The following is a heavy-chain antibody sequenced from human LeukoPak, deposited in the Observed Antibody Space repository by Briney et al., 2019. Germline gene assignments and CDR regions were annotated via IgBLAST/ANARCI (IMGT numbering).Heavy chain of an antibody. CDR2: IYGGRNNT. V-gene: IGHV3-53*01. CDR3: AREFRQTYSSGWSLDY. Sequence: GGSLRLSCAVSGFTVSNNYLSWVRQAPGKGLEWVSVIYGGRNNTVYADSVRGRFTISRDNSRNTIYLQIDSLRAEDTATYYCAREFRQTYSSGWSLDYWGQGTLVTVSS. J-gene: IGHJ4*02. D-gene: IGHD6-19*01. CDR1: GFTVSNNY.